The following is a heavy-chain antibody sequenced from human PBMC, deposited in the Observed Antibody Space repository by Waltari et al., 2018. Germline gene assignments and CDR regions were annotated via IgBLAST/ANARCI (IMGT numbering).Heavy chain of an antibody. D-gene: IGHD2-2*01. V-gene: IGHV1-69*12. CDR2: IIPICGTA. CDR3: ARGRSSTSWGNWFDP. Sequence: QVQLVQSGAEVKKPGSSVKVSCKASGGTFSSYAISWVRQAPGQGLEWMGGIIPICGTANYAKKFQARVTITADESTSTAYMELSSLRSEDTAVYYFARGRSSTSWGNWFDPWGQGTLVTVSS. CDR1: GGTFSSYA. J-gene: IGHJ5*02.